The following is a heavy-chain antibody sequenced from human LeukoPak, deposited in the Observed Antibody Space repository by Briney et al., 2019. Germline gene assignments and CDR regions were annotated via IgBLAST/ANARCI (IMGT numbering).Heavy chain of an antibody. CDR2: IYYSGST. V-gene: IGHV4-39*07. D-gene: IGHD3-3*01. Sequence: SETLSLTCTVSGGSISSSSYYWGWIRQPPGKGLEWIGSIYYSGSTYYNPSLKSRVTISVDTSKNEFSLKLSSVTAADTAVYYCAREDQDFRDFDYWGQGTLVTVSS. J-gene: IGHJ4*02. CDR1: GGSISSSSYY. CDR3: AREDQDFRDFDY.